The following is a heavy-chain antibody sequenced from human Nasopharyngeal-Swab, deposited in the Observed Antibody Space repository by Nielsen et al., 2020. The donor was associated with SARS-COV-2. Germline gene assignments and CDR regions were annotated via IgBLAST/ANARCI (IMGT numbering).Heavy chain of an antibody. CDR2: FSYTGIT. J-gene: IGHJ4*02. D-gene: IGHD1-26*01. Sequence: SETLSLTCTVPGGSTSSGPISSYSWRWIRQPPGKGLEWIGYFSYTGITNYNPSLKSRVTIAVDMSKNQFSLKLSSVAAADTAVYYCAREVVGGLVDSWGQGTLVTVSS. CDR1: GGSTSSGPISSYS. V-gene: IGHV4-61*05. CDR3: AREVVGGLVDS.